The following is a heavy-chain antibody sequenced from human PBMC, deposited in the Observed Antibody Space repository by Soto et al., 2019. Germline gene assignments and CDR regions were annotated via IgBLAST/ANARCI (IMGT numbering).Heavy chain of an antibody. CDR3: RTASGYKDYYYGMDV. D-gene: IGHD3-3*01. J-gene: IGHJ6*02. CDR2: ISAYNGNT. Sequence: ASVNVSCKPSGYTFTIYGISWVREAPGQGVEWMGWISAYNGNTNYAQKLQGRVTMTTDTSTSTAYMELRSLRSDDTAVYYSRTASGYKDYYYGMDVWGQGTTVTVSS. CDR1: GYTFTIYG. V-gene: IGHV1-18*01.